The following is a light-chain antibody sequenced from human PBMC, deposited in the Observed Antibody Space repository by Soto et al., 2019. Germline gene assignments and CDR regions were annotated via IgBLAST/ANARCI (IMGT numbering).Light chain of an antibody. J-gene: IGKJ3*01. CDR1: QTVSSSY. Sequence: EIVLTQSPGTLSLSPGERATLSCRASQTVSSSYLAWYQQKPGQAPRLLIYGASIRATAIADRFSGSGSGTDFTLTISSLEPEDFAVYYCQQYGRSPGLLTFGPGTKLDIK. CDR3: QQYGRSPGLLT. V-gene: IGKV3-20*01. CDR2: GAS.